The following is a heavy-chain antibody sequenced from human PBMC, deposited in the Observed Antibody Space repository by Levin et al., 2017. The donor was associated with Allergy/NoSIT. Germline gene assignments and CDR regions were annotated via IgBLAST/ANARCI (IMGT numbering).Heavy chain of an antibody. CDR2: IYHSGST. Sequence: SETLSLTCAVSGGSISSGGYSWSWIRQPPGKGLEWIGYIYHSGSTYYNPSLKSRVTISVDRSKNQFSLKLSSVTAADTAVYYCARGGVVAATEYFQHWGQGTLVTVSS. V-gene: IGHV4-30-2*01. CDR1: GGSISSGGYS. J-gene: IGHJ1*01. CDR3: ARGGVVAATEYFQH. D-gene: IGHD2-15*01.